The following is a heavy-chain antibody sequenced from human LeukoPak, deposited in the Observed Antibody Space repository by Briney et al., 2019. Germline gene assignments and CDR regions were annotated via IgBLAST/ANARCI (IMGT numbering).Heavy chain of an antibody. CDR1: GFTFSSYT. CDR2: ISSSSNFI. CDR3: ARDPYNGNYGDSYYYYMDV. D-gene: IGHD1-26*01. J-gene: IGHJ6*03. Sequence: GGSLRLSCAASGFTFSSYTMNWVRQAPGKGLEWVSSISSSSNFIYYADSMKGRFTISRDNAKNSLYLQMNNLRAEDTAVYYCARDPYNGNYGDSYYYYMDVWGKGTTVTISS. V-gene: IGHV3-21*01.